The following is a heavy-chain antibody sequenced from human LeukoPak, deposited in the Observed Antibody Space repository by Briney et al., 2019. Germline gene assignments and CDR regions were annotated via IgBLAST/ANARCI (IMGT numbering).Heavy chain of an antibody. CDR1: GYSFTSYW. CDR3: ARHHDYGDYGCFDY. D-gene: IGHD4-17*01. CDR2: IYPGDSDT. V-gene: IGHV5-51*01. Sequence: GESLKISCKGSGYSFTSYWIGWVRQMPGKGLEWMGIIYPGDSDTRYSPSFQGQVAISADKSIRTAYLQWSSLKASDTAIYYCARHHDYGDYGCFDYWGQGTLVTVSS. J-gene: IGHJ4*02.